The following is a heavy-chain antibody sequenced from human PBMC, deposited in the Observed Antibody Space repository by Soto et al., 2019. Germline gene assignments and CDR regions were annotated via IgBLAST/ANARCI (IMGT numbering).Heavy chain of an antibody. CDR2: IYHSGST. D-gene: IGHD6-13*01. V-gene: IGHV4-30-2*01. J-gene: IGHJ5*02. CDR3: ARAGSSWYGGRDWFDP. Sequence: KSSETLSLTCAVSGGSISSGGYSWSWIRQPPGKGLEWIGYIYHSGSTYYNPSLKSRVTISVDRSKNQFSLKLSSVTAADTAVYYCARAGSSWYGGRDWFDPWGQGTLVTVSS. CDR1: GGSISSGGYS.